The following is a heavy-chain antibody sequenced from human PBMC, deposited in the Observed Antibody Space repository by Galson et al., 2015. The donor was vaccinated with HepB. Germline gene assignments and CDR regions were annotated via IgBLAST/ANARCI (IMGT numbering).Heavy chain of an antibody. Sequence: SLRLSCAASGFTFGDYAMSWFRQAPGKGLEWVGFIRSKAYGGTTEYAASVKGRFTISRDDSKSIAYLQMNSLKTEDTAVYYCTRASFHPHYYDSSGYYYGGAFDIWGQGTMVTVSS. V-gene: IGHV3-49*03. CDR2: IRSKAYGGTT. CDR1: GFTFGDYA. J-gene: IGHJ3*02. CDR3: TRASFHPHYYDSSGYYYGGAFDI. D-gene: IGHD3-22*01.